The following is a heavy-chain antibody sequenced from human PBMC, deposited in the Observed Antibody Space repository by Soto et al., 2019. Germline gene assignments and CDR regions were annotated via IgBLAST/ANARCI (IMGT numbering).Heavy chain of an antibody. CDR1: GGSISSSSYY. D-gene: IGHD2-2*03. Sequence: SETLSLTCTVSGGSISSSSYYWGWIRQPPGKGLEWIGSIYYSGSTYYNPSLKSRVTISVDTSKTQFSLKLSSVTAADTAVYYCARHVDIVVVPAPGWFDPWGQGTLVTVSS. J-gene: IGHJ5*02. CDR3: ARHVDIVVVPAPGWFDP. V-gene: IGHV4-39*01. CDR2: IYYSGST.